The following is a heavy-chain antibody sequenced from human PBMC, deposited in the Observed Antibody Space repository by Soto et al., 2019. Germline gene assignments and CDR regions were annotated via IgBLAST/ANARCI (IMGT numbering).Heavy chain of an antibody. CDR3: ARDDYCSSTSCYPPPFDY. Sequence: LRLSCAASGFTFSSYSMNWVRQAPGKGLEWVSSISSSSSYIYYADSVKGRFTISRDNAKNSLYLQMNSLRAEDTAVYYCARDDYCSSTSCYPPPFDYWGQGTLVTVS. CDR2: ISSSSSYI. D-gene: IGHD2-2*01. CDR1: GFTFSSYS. V-gene: IGHV3-21*01. J-gene: IGHJ4*02.